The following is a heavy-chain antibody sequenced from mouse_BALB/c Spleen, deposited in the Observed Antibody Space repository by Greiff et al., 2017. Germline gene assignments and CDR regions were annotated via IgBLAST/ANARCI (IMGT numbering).Heavy chain of an antibody. V-gene: IGHV1-69*02. J-gene: IGHJ4*01. CDR1: GYTFTSYW. Sequence: QVQLQQPGAELVKPGASVKLSCKASGYTFTSYWMHWVKQRPGQGLEWIGEIDPSDSYTNYNQKFKGKATLTVDKSSSTAYMQLSSLTSEDSAVYYCARRGDSSMDYWGQGTSVTVSS. CDR2: IDPSDSYT. CDR3: ARRGDSSMDY.